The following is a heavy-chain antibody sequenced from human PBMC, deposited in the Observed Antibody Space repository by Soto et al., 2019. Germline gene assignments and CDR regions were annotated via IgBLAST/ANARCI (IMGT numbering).Heavy chain of an antibody. CDR1: GGSISSYY. V-gene: IGHV4-59*01. D-gene: IGHD4-17*01. CDR3: ARDSHGDYSYYYYYGMDV. Sequence: SETLSLTCTVSGGSISSYYWSWIRQPPGKGLEWIGYIYYSGSTNYNPSLKSRVTISVGTSKNQFSLKLSSVTAVDTAVYYCARDSHGDYSYYYYYGMDVWGQGTTVTVSS. J-gene: IGHJ6*02. CDR2: IYYSGST.